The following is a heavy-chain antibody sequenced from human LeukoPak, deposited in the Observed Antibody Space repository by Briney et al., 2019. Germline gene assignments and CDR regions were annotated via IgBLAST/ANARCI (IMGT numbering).Heavy chain of an antibody. D-gene: IGHD6-19*01. CDR3: AKLGHSDGWYLGAFDI. CDR1: GGSITGHY. Sequence: PSETLSLTCAVSGGSITGHYWNWIRQTPGMRLEWIGYTSYSRTTICNSYFKGRATMSIDTSKNQLYLNLTSVTATDTAVYYCAKLGHSDGWYLGAFDIWGQGTTVIVSS. J-gene: IGHJ3*02. CDR2: TSYSRTT. V-gene: IGHV4-59*08.